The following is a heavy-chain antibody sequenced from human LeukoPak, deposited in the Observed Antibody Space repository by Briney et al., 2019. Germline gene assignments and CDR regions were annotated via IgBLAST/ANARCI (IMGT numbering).Heavy chain of an antibody. CDR2: IYHSGST. J-gene: IGHJ5*02. V-gene: IGHV4-30-2*01. CDR3: AREQQLVRSDWFDP. Sequence: SETLSLTCTVSGGSISSGGYYWSWIRQPPGKGLEWIGYIYHSGSTYYNPSLKSRVTISVDRSKNQFSLQLNSVTPEDTAVYYCAREQQLVRSDWFDPWGQGTLVTVSS. CDR1: GGSISSGGYY. D-gene: IGHD6-13*01.